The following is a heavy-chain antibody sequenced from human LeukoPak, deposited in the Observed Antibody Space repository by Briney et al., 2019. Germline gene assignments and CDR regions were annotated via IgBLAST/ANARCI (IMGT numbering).Heavy chain of an antibody. Sequence: GGSLRLSCAASGFIFSDSWMSWVRQAPGKGLEWVGNIKQDGSEKYLADSVKGRFTISRDNAKNSLYLQMNSLGAEDTAVYYCARVRYGNYFDYWGQGTLVTVSS. D-gene: IGHD3-16*02. CDR3: ARVRYGNYFDY. CDR1: GFIFSDSW. CDR2: IKQDGSEK. J-gene: IGHJ4*02. V-gene: IGHV3-7*04.